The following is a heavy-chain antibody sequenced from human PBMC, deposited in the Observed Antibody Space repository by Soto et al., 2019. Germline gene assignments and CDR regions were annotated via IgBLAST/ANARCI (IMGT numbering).Heavy chain of an antibody. D-gene: IGHD6-13*01. Sequence: SVKVSCKASGGTFSSYAISWVRQAPGQGLEWMGGIIPIFGTANYAQKFQGRVTITADESTSTAYMELSSLRSEDTAVYYCASWGITAGTTLRPYYGMDVWGQGTTVTVSS. V-gene: IGHV1-69*13. CDR3: ASWGITAGTTLRPYYGMDV. CDR2: IIPIFGTA. J-gene: IGHJ6*02. CDR1: GGTFSSYA.